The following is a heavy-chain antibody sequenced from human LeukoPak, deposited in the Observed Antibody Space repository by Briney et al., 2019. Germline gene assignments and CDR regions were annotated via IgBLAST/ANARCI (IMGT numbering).Heavy chain of an antibody. Sequence: SGPALMKPTQTLTLTCTLSGFSLRTSAMGVSWIRQPPSKALEWLALIEWDEDKFYNTSLRTRLTISKDTSKNHVVLTMTNMDPVYTDTYYCARISGCYYDSSGYGRGYGMDVWGQGTTVTVSS. D-gene: IGHD3-22*01. V-gene: IGHV2-70*01. CDR1: GFSLRTSAMG. CDR2: IEWDEDK. CDR3: ARISGCYYDSSGYGRGYGMDV. J-gene: IGHJ6*02.